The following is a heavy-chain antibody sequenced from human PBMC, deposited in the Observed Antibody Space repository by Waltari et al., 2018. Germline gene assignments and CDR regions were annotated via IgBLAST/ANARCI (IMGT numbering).Heavy chain of an antibody. CDR2: IYSGGST. CDR1: GFTVSSNY. D-gene: IGHD5-12*01. J-gene: IGHJ3*02. V-gene: IGHV3-53*01. Sequence: EVQLVESGGGLIQPGGSLRLSCAASGFTVSSNYMSWVHQAPGKGLWWVSVIYSGGSTYYADSVKGRFTISRDNSKNTLYLQMNSLRAEDTAVYYCARGMRWLPSGAFDIWGQGTMVTVSS. CDR3: ARGMRWLPSGAFDI.